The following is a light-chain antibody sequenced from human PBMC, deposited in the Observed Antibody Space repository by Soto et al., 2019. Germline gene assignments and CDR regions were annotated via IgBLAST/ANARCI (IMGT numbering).Light chain of an antibody. Sequence: EIVLTQSPGTLSLSPGERATLSCRASQRVSNNYLAWYQQRPGQAPGLLIYGASSRANGIPERFSGSGSVTDFTLTVSRLEPEDFAVYYCQQYGSSPPITFGQGTRLEIK. CDR1: QRVSNNY. J-gene: IGKJ5*01. V-gene: IGKV3-20*01. CDR3: QQYGSSPPIT. CDR2: GAS.